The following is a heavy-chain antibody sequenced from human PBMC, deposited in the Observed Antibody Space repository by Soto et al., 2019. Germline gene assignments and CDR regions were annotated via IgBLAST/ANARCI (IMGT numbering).Heavy chain of an antibody. J-gene: IGHJ4*02. CDR1: GFTFSSYG. V-gene: IGHV3-30*03. D-gene: IGHD3-22*01. CDR3: VRGDGDYYDGNGYLGRH. Sequence: SLRLSWAASGFTFSSYGMHWVRQAPGKGLEWVAVISYDGSNKYYADSVKGRFTISRDNSKNTLYLQMNSLRAEDTAVYYCVRGDGDYYDGNGYLGRHWGQGTLVTV. CDR2: ISYDGSNK.